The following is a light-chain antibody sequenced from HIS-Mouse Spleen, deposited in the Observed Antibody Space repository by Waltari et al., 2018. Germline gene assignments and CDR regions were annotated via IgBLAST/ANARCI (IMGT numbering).Light chain of an antibody. V-gene: IGLV2-11*01. CDR2: DVS. Sequence: QSALTQPRSVSGSPGQSVTISCTGTSSDVGGYNYVSWYQQHPGKAPKLMIYDVSNRPSGVPYRFSGSKSGNPASLTISGLQAEDEADYYCCSYAGSYTWVFGGGTKLTVL. CDR1: SSDVGGYNY. J-gene: IGLJ3*02. CDR3: CSYAGSYTWV.